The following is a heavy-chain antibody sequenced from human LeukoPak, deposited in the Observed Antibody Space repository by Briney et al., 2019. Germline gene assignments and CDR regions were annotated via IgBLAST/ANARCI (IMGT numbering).Heavy chain of an antibody. CDR3: AREDYYGSGSYLHWFEP. CDR1: GYSISSGYY. D-gene: IGHD3-10*01. CDR2: IYTSGST. Sequence: SETLSLTCTVSGYSISSGYYWGWIRQPPGKGLEWIGRIYTSGSTNYNPSLKSRVTISVDTSKNQFSLKLSSVTAADTAVYYCAREDYYGSGSYLHWFEPWGQGTLVTVSS. J-gene: IGHJ5*02. V-gene: IGHV4-38-2*02.